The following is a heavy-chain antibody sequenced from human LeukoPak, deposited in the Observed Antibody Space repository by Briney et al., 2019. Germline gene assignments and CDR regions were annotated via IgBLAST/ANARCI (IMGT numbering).Heavy chain of an antibody. Sequence: GGSLRLSCAASGFTFSDHYMNWVRQAPGKGLEWVGRTRNKANSYTTEYAASVKGRFTISRDDSKNSLYLHMNSLKTEDTAVYYCARGKITFNHWGQGTLVTVSS. CDR1: GFTFSDHY. CDR2: TRNKANSYTT. J-gene: IGHJ5*02. V-gene: IGHV3-72*01. D-gene: IGHD1-14*01. CDR3: ARGKITFNH.